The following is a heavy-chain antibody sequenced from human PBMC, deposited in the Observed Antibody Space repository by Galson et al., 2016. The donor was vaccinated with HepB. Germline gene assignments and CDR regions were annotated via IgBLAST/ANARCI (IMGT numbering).Heavy chain of an antibody. D-gene: IGHD2-2*02. J-gene: IGHJ5*02. CDR2: IHPDDSDT. CDR1: EYTFTNYW. CDR3: SRWICNRSSCYIIGWFDP. V-gene: IGHV5-51*01. Sequence: QSGAEVKKPGESLTISCEAFEYTFTNYWIGWVRQKSGKGLEWMGMIHPDDSDTRYSPFFEGHVTISVDKSINTAYLHWSSLKASDTAMYYCSRWICNRSSCYIIGWFDPWGQGTLVTVSS.